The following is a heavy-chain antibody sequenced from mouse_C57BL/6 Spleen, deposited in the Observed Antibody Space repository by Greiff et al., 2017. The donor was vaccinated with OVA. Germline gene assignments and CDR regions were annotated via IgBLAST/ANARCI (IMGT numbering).Heavy chain of an antibody. CDR3: ARADGYYWYFDV. V-gene: IGHV5-16*01. Sequence: EVKLVESAGGLVQPGSSLKLSCTASGFTFSDYYMAWVRQVPEKGLEWVANINYDGSSTYYLDSLKSRFIISRDNAKNILYLQMSSLKSEDTATYYCARADGYYWYFDVWGTGTTVTVSS. CDR1: GFTFSDYY. CDR2: INYDGSST. J-gene: IGHJ1*03. D-gene: IGHD2-3*01.